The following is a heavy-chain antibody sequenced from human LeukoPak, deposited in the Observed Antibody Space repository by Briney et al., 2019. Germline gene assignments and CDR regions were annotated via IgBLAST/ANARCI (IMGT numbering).Heavy chain of an antibody. CDR2: IYHSGST. J-gene: IGHJ4*02. V-gene: IGHV4-4*02. CDR1: GDSITRNNW. Sequence: SGTLSLTCAVSGDSITRNNWWSWVRQPPGKGLEWIGEIYHSGSTNYNPSLKSRVTISVDTSKNQFSLKLSSVTAADTAVYYCARDLSGSYYYWGQGTLVTVSP. CDR3: ARDLSGSYYY. D-gene: IGHD1-26*01.